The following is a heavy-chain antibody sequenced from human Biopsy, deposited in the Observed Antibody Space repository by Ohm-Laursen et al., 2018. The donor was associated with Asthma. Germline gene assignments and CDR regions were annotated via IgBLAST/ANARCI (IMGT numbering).Heavy chain of an antibody. CDR2: ISQDGQTQ. Sequence: SLRLSCTASGFTFSRYAIHWVRQAPGKGLEWVAVISQDGQTQHYAESVKGRFALSRDNSQNTLYLQMISLRTDDTAVYYCAKRRGYSDFNDFDYWGHGTLVTVSS. CDR1: GFTFSRYA. CDR3: AKRRGYSDFNDFDY. J-gene: IGHJ4*01. D-gene: IGHD4-11*01. V-gene: IGHV3-30*18.